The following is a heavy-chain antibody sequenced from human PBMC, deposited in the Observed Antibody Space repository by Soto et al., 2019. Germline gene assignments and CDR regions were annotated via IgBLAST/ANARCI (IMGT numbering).Heavy chain of an antibody. V-gene: IGHV4-59*02. CDR2: MHYTGFS. CDR3: ATWYGNAGYTF. CDR1: GDSVTSHY. J-gene: IGHJ4*02. D-gene: IGHD1-1*01. Sequence: SETLSLTCSFSGDSVTSHYLTWIRQSPEKGLEWIGYMHYTGFSHYNPSLKSRLTISVDRSENPFTLQLTSVTVADTALFYCATWYGNAGYTFWGQGTQVPVSS.